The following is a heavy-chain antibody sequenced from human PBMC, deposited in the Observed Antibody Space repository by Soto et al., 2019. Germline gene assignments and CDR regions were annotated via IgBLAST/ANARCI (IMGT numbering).Heavy chain of an antibody. Sequence: QITLKESGPTLVKPTQTLTLTCSFSGFSLTSTAVGVNWIRQPPGKALEWLALIYWDDDNHFSPSLKSRLSVTKDPSKNQVVLTMTTMDPVDTATYFCAHGSGWLSDYWGQGILVTVSS. CDR1: GFSLTSTAVG. V-gene: IGHV2-5*02. CDR3: AHGSGWLSDY. D-gene: IGHD6-19*01. J-gene: IGHJ4*02. CDR2: IYWDDDN.